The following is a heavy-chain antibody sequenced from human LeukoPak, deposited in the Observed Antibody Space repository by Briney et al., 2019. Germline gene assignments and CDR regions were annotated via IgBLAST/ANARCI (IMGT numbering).Heavy chain of an antibody. D-gene: IGHD5-24*01. CDR3: ARPPGRDGYNRFDH. V-gene: IGHV1-2*02. CDR1: GYTFTDYY. J-gene: IGHJ4*02. CDR2: INPNNGGT. Sequence: ASVKVSCKASGYTFTDYYMHWVRQAPGQGLEWMGWINPNNGGTNYAQKFQGRVTMSRDTSISVVYMELSRLISDDTAVYYCARPPGRDGYNRFDHWGQGTLVTVSS.